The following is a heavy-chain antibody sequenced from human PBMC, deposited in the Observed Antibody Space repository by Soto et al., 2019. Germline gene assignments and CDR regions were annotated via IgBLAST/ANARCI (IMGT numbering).Heavy chain of an antibody. CDR3: AREDSGVSGSNYIDYFNY. J-gene: IGHJ4*02. CDR2: INAGNGNT. V-gene: IGHV1-3*01. CDR1: GYTFTSYA. Sequence: ASVKVSCKASGYTFTSYAMNWVRQAPEQRLEWMGWINAGNGNTKYSQKFQGRVTITRDTSASKAYMELSSLRSEDTAVYYCAREDSGVSGSNYIDYFNYWGQGDLVTVSS. D-gene: IGHD1-26*01.